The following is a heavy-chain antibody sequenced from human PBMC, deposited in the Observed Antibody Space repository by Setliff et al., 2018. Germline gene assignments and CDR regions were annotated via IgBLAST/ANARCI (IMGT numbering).Heavy chain of an antibody. V-gene: IGHV4-59*01. CDR2: VYHSGTA. D-gene: IGHD1-1*01. CDR1: GGPFSGAS. Sequence: PSETLSLTCTVSGGPFSGASIWSWIRQPPGKGLEFIGYVYHSGTAKYDPSLESRAIMSVDAPKNEISLKLKSVTAADTAVYYCAKGGTYRYFDFWGQGALVTVSS. J-gene: IGHJ4*02. CDR3: AKGGTYRYFDF.